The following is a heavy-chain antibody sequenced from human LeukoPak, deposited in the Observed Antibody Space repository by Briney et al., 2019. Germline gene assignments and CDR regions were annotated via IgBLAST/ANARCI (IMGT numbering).Heavy chain of an antibody. Sequence: PSETLSLTCTVSGGSISSYYWSWIRQPPGKGLEWIGYIYYSGSTNYNPSLKSRVTISVDTSKNQFSLKLSSVTAADTAVYYCASGYYYDSSGYYYKSGYFQHWGQGTLVTVSS. CDR3: ASGYYYDSSGYYYKSGYFQH. CDR2: IYYSGST. CDR1: GGSISSYY. D-gene: IGHD3-22*01. V-gene: IGHV4-59*01. J-gene: IGHJ1*01.